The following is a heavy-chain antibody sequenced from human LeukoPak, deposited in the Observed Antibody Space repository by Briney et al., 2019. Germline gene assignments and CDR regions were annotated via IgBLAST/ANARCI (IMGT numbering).Heavy chain of an antibody. CDR2: ISSSSSYI. J-gene: IGHJ3*02. CDR1: GFTFSSYS. D-gene: IGHD5-12*01. CDR3: ARDSPDIVATIEAFDI. V-gene: IGHV3-21*01. Sequence: GGSLRLSCAASGFTFSSYSMNWVRQAPGKGLEWVSSISSSSSYIYYADSVKGRFTISRDNAKNSLYLQMNSLRAEDTAVYYCARDSPDIVATIEAFDIWGQGTMVTVSS.